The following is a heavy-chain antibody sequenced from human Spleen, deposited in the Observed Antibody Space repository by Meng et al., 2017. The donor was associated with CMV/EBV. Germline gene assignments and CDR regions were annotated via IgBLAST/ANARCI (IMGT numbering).Heavy chain of an antibody. CDR3: ARDRGAGYCSATNCPLEGWFDP. J-gene: IGHJ5*02. CDR2: IYYSGST. Sequence: SETLSLTCTVPGDSTSSGDYYWSWIRQPPGKGLEWIGYIYYSGSTYYNPSRKGRITRSLDTSKNQFSLKLTSVTAADTAVYYCARDRGAGYCSATNCPLEGWFDPWGQGTLVTVSS. D-gene: IGHD2-2*01. CDR1: GDSTSSGDYY. V-gene: IGHV4-30-4*01.